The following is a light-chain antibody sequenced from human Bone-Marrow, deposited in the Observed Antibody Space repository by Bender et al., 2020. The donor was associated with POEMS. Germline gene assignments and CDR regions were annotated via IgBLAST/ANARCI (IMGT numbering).Light chain of an antibody. V-gene: IGLV2-14*02. CDR3: TSKTPSSTLGV. CDR1: SSDVGSYDL. Sequence: QSALTQPASVSGSPGQSITISCAGTSSDVGSYDLVSWYQQHPGKAPKLMIYDVSNRPSGVSNRFSGSKSGDTASLTISGLQGEDEAEYYCTSKTPSSTLGVFGPGTKVTVL. CDR2: DVS. J-gene: IGLJ1*01.